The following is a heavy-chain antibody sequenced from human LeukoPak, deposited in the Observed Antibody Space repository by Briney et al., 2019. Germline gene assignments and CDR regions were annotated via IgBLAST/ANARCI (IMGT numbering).Heavy chain of an antibody. J-gene: IGHJ4*02. V-gene: IGHV3-48*04. CDR2: ISSSSTI. Sequence: PGGSLRLSCAASGFTFSSYSMNWVRQAPGKGLEWVSYISSSSTIYYADSVKGRFTISRDNAKNSLYLQMNSLRAEDTAVYYCARTGNSGYDSGDYWGQGTLVTVSS. CDR3: ARTGNSGYDSGDY. D-gene: IGHD5-12*01. CDR1: GFTFSSYS.